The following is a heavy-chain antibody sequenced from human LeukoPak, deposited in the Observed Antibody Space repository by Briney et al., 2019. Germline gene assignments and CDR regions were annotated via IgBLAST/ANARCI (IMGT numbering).Heavy chain of an antibody. V-gene: IGHV3-48*01. Sequence: GGSLRLSCAASGLTFSNYNMNWVRQAPGKGLEWVSYISSSSSSIYYAGSVKGRFTVSRDNAKNSLYLQMNSLRAEDTAVYYCAREGIQLHDAFDIWGQGTMVTVSS. CDR3: AREGIQLHDAFDI. CDR2: ISSSSSSI. D-gene: IGHD5-18*01. CDR1: GLTFSNYN. J-gene: IGHJ3*02.